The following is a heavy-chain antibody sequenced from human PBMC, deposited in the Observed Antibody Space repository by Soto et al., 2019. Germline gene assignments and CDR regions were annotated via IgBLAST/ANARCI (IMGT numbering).Heavy chain of an antibody. Sequence: QVQLQESGPGLVKPSQTLSLTCNVSGESISSGGYYWSWIRHHPGKGLEWIGYIYDSESAYYNPSLKSRVTLSMDTSKNPFAMRLSSVTGADTAVYYCARASSSSSAADYWGQGTLVTVSS. D-gene: IGHD6-6*01. J-gene: IGHJ4*02. V-gene: IGHV4-31*03. CDR2: IYDSESA. CDR1: GESISSGGYY. CDR3: ARASSSSSAADY.